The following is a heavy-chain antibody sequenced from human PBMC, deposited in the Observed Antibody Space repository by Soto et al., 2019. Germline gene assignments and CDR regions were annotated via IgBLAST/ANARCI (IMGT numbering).Heavy chain of an antibody. CDR1: GGSLSGSY. V-gene: IGHV4-34*01. CDR2: INHSGST. CDR3: ARAQGGRWFDP. J-gene: IGHJ5*02. Sequence: PSKTLSLTCAVYGGSLSGSYWSWIRQPPGKGLEWIGEINHSGSTNYNPSLKSRVTISVDTSKNQFSLKLSSVTAADTAVYYCARAQGGRWFDPWGQGTLVT.